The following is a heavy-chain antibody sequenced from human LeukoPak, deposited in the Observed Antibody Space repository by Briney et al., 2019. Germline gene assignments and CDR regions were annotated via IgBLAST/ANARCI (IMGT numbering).Heavy chain of an antibody. CDR2: IIPIFGTA. D-gene: IGHD6-13*01. Sequence: ASVKVSCKASGGTFSSYAISWVRQAPGQGLEWMGGIIPIFGTANYAQKFQGRVTITTDESTSTAYIELSSLRSEDTAVYYCARGSSSWTAHDAFDIWGQGTMVTVSS. CDR1: GGTFSSYA. J-gene: IGHJ3*02. V-gene: IGHV1-69*05. CDR3: ARGSSSWTAHDAFDI.